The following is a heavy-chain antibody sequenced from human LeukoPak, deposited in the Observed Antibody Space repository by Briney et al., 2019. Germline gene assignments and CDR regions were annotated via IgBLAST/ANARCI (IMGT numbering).Heavy chain of an antibody. V-gene: IGHV3-21*01. J-gene: IGHJ4*02. CDR3: ASGGGWVFFN. Sequence: GSLRLSCAASGFTFSSYSMNWVRQAPGKGLEWVSSISSSSSYIYYADSVKGRFTISRDNARNSQFLQMNSLRVDDTAVYYCASGGGWVFFNWGQGTLVTVSS. D-gene: IGHD6-19*01. CDR1: GFTFSSYS. CDR2: ISSSSSYI.